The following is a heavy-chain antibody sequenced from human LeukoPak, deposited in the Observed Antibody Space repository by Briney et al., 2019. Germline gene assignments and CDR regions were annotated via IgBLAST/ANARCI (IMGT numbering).Heavy chain of an antibody. CDR2: INPNSGGT. CDR3: ARSHYYGSGIKNLDYDH. D-gene: IGHD3-10*01. CDR1: GYTFTGYY. Sequence: ASVKVSCKASGYTFTGYYMHWVRQAPGQGLEWMGWINPNSGGTNYAQKFQGRVTMTRDTSISTAYMELSRLRSDDTAVYYCARSHYYGSGIKNLDYDHWGQGTLVTVSS. V-gene: IGHV1-2*02. J-gene: IGHJ4*02.